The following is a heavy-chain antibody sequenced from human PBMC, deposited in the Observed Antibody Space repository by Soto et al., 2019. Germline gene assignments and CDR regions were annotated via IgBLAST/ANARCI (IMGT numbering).Heavy chain of an antibody. CDR3: ARDFPSGATFFDY. Sequence: CASVKVSCKTSGYTFTAYCISWVRRAPGQGLEWIGWVSADSGRTNYARNIQGRVIMTRDRATATAYMELRSLRSDDTAVYYCARDFPSGATFFDYWGQGALVTVSA. D-gene: IGHD3-16*01. CDR1: GYTFTAYC. V-gene: IGHV1-18*04. J-gene: IGHJ4*02. CDR2: VSADSGRT.